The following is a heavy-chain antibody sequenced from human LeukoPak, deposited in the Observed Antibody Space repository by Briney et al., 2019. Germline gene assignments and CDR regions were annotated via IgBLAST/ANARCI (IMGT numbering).Heavy chain of an antibody. V-gene: IGHV3-30*02. Sequence: GGSPRLSCAASGFSFSSYGMDWVRQAPGKGLEWVAFIRYDGNNKDYADSVKGRFTISRDNSKNTLYLQMNSLRVDDTAVYYCAKGYGDLVAFDIWGQGTMVTVSS. J-gene: IGHJ3*02. CDR3: AKGYGDLVAFDI. CDR1: GFSFSSYG. D-gene: IGHD4-17*01. CDR2: IRYDGNNK.